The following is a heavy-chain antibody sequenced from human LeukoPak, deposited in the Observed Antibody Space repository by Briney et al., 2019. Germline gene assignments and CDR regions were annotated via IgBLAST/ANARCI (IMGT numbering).Heavy chain of an antibody. D-gene: IGHD3-22*01. J-gene: IGHJ4*02. CDR2: INPSGGST. V-gene: IGHV1-46*01. Sequence: ASVKVSCKASGYTFTSYYMHWVRQAPGQGLEWMGIINPSGGSTSYAQKFQGRVTMTRDTSTSTVYMELSSLRSEGTAVYYCAREEPDYYDSSGYYNYWGQGTLVTVSS. CDR3: AREEPDYYDSSGYYNY. CDR1: GYTFTSYY.